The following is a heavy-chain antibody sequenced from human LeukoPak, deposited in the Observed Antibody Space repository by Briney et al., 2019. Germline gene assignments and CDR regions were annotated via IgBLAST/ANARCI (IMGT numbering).Heavy chain of an antibody. D-gene: IGHD3-22*01. V-gene: IGHV4-39*07. J-gene: IGHJ4*02. CDR1: GGSISSSSYY. CDR2: IYYSGST. CDR3: ARDLKPYYDSSAPGY. Sequence: SETLSLTCTVSGGSISSSSYYWGWIRQPPGKGLEWIGSIYYSGSTYYNPSLKSRVTISVDTSKNQFSLKLSSVTAADTAVYYCARDLKPYYDSSAPGYWGQGTLVTVSS.